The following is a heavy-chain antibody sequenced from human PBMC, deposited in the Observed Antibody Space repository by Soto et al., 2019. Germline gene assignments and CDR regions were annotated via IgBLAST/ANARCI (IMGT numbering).Heavy chain of an antibody. CDR1: GGSISSYY. CDR2: IYYSGST. D-gene: IGHD5-12*01. CDR3: ARLGGYSGYVDY. J-gene: IGHJ4*02. Sequence: ASETLSLTCTVSGGSISSYYWSWIRQPPGKGLEWIGYIYYSGSTNYNPSLKSRVTISVDTSKNQFSLKLSSVTAADTAMYCCARLGGYSGYVDYWGQGTLVTVSS. V-gene: IGHV4-59*08.